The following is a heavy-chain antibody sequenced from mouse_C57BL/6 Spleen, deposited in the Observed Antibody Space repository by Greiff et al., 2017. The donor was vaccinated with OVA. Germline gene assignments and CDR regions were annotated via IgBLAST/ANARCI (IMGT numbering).Heavy chain of an antibody. Sequence: VQLQQSGAELVKPGASVKLSCKASGYTFTSYWMHWVKQRPGQGLEWIGVIDPSDSYTNYNQKFKGKATLTVDTSSSTAYMQLSSLTSEDSAVYYCARRGPLLRPFDYWGQGTTLTVSS. J-gene: IGHJ2*01. V-gene: IGHV1-69*02. CDR2: IDPSDSYT. CDR1: GYTFTSYW. D-gene: IGHD1-2*01. CDR3: ARRGPLLRPFDY.